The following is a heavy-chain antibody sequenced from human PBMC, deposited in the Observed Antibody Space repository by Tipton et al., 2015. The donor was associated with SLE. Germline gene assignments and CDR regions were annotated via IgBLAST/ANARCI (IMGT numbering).Heavy chain of an antibody. CDR1: SGSIRNYY. CDR3: ARHVAGDRGDEAFDM. CDR2: IYYSGST. V-gene: IGHV4-59*08. Sequence: TLSLTCTVSSGSIRNYYWSWIRQPPGKGLEWIGYIYYSGSTNYNPSLKSRVTISVDTSKNQFSLKLNSVTAADTAVYYCARHVAGDRGDEAFDMWGQGTMVTVSS. J-gene: IGHJ3*02. D-gene: IGHD6-19*01.